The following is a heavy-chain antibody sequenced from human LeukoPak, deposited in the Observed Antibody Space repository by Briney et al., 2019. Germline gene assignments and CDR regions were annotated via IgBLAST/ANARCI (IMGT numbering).Heavy chain of an antibody. J-gene: IGHJ6*02. CDR2: ISSGGGTT. V-gene: IGHV3-23*01. CDR3: ANAVCTTSSCSGFYGMDV. CDR1: AFTFSTYA. D-gene: IGHD2-2*01. Sequence: VGSLRLSCAASAFTFSTYAMNWVRQAPGKGLEWVSSISSGGGTTYYADSVKGRFTISRDNSKNTLYLQMNSLRPEDTAMYYCANAVCTTSSCSGFYGMDVWGQGTTVAVSS.